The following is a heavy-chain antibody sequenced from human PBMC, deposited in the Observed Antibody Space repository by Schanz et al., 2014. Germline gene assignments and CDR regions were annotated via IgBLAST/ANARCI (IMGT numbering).Heavy chain of an antibody. CDR2: INSRSNFI. J-gene: IGHJ4*02. CDR1: GFTFSDHY. Sequence: EVQLVESGGGMVQPGGSLRLSCAASGFTFSDHYMDWVRQTPKGLEWVSSINSRSNFIYYADSVKGRFTISRDNSKNTLYLQMNSLRAEDTAIYFCAKDAAYYDSVIFPDHWGQGTLVTVSS. V-gene: IGHV3-21*04. D-gene: IGHD3-22*01. CDR3: AKDAAYYDSVIFPDH.